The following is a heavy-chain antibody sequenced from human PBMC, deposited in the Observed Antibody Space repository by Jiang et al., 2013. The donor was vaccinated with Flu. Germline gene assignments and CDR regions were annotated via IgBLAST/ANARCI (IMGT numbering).Heavy chain of an antibody. Sequence: LLKPSETLSLTCTVSGASISSSSYYWGWIRQPPGKGLEWIGSIYYSGSTYYNPSLKNRVTMSVDTSKNQFSLKLISVTAADTAVFYCARQGSGSSLSGAFDIWDQGTMVTVSS. J-gene: IGHJ3*02. D-gene: IGHD6-13*01. V-gene: IGHV4-39*01. CDR2: IYYSGST. CDR1: GASISSSSYY. CDR3: ARQGSGSSLSGAFDI.